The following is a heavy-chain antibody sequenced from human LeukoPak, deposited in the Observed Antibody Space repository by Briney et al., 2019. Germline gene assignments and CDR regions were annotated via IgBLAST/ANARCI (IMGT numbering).Heavy chain of an antibody. CDR1: GFTFSSYG. Sequence: GGSLRLSCAASGFTFSSYGMHWVRQAPGKGLEWVAVISYDGSNKYYADSVKGRFTISRDNSKNTLYLQMNSLRAEDTAVYYCAKEISNIAAAGTFDYWGQGTLVTVSS. CDR2: ISYDGSNK. J-gene: IGHJ4*02. V-gene: IGHV3-30*18. CDR3: AKEISNIAAAGTFDY. D-gene: IGHD6-13*01.